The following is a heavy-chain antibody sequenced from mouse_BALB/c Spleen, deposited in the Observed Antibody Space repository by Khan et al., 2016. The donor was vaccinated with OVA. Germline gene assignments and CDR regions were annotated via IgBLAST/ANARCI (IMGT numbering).Heavy chain of an antibody. CDR3: ARNSYRYDFTY. Sequence: QVQLQQSGPGLVQPSQSLSITCTVSGFSLTTYGVHWVRQSPGKVLEWLGLIWSGGNTDYNAAFISRLSISKDNSKSQVFFKMNSLQADDTAIYYCARNSYRYDFTYWGQGTLVTVSA. CDR2: IWSGGNT. CDR1: GFSLTTYG. V-gene: IGHV2-4-1*01. J-gene: IGHJ3*01. D-gene: IGHD2-14*01.